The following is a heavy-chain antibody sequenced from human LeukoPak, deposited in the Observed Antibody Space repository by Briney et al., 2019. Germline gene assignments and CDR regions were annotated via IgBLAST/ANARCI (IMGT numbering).Heavy chain of an antibody. D-gene: IGHD4-23*01. V-gene: IGHV5-51*01. Sequence: GESLKTSCKGSGYSFTSYWIGWVRQLPGKGLEWMGIIYPGDSDTRYSPSFQGQVTISADKSISTAYLQWSSLKASDTAMYYCARLGGRWPSRNWFDPWGQGTLVTVSS. CDR2: IYPGDSDT. CDR3: ARLGGRWPSRNWFDP. J-gene: IGHJ5*02. CDR1: GYSFTSYW.